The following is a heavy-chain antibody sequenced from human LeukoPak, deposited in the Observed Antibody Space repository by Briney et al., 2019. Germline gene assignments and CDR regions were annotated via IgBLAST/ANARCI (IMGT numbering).Heavy chain of an antibody. CDR1: GFTFSSYA. V-gene: IGHV3-23*01. Sequence: GRSLRLSCVASGFTFSSYAMSWVRQAPGKGLEWVSVVSGGGHNTYYADSVKGRFTMSRDNSKRTVYLQMNSLRAEDTAVYYCAKDRSSWYYPFDSWGQGTLVTVSS. CDR3: AKDRSSWYYPFDS. D-gene: IGHD3-3*01. CDR2: VSGGGHNT. J-gene: IGHJ4*02.